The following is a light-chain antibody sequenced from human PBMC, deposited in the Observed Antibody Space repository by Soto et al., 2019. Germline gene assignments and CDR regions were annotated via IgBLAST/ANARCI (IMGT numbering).Light chain of an antibody. V-gene: IGKV3D-20*02. CDR3: QQRSNWIT. Sequence: IVLTQSPGTLSLSPGKISTLSWRASQSVSGSYVAWHQQKPGQAPRLLIYDTSYRAAGIPDRFSGSGSATDFTLTISSLEPEDFAVYYCQQRSNWITFGQGTRLEIK. CDR1: QSVSGSY. CDR2: DTS. J-gene: IGKJ5*01.